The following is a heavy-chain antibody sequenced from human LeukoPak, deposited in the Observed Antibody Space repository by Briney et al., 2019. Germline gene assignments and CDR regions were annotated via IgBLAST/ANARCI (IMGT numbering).Heavy chain of an antibody. J-gene: IGHJ4*02. CDR3: ARDSSIAVAGDFDY. D-gene: IGHD6-19*01. CDR1: GYTFTGYY. Sequence: VASVKVSCKASGYTFTGYYMHWVRQAPGQGLEWMGWINPNSGGTNYAQKFQGRVTMTRDTSISTAYMELSRLRSDDTAVYYCARDSSIAVAGDFDYWGQGTLVTVSS. CDR2: INPNSGGT. V-gene: IGHV1-2*02.